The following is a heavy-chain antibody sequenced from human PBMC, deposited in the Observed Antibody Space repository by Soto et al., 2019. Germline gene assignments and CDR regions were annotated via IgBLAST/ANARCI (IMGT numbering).Heavy chain of an antibody. CDR3: KKAQGGSYFDY. D-gene: IGHD2-15*01. Sequence: GSLRLSCAASGFTFSSNAMSWVRQAPGKGLEWVSGISSSGGSTYYADSVKGRFTISRDNSKNMLYLQMNNLRAEDTAVYYCKKAQGGSYFDYWGQGTLVTVSS. V-gene: IGHV3-23*01. CDR1: GFTFSSNA. J-gene: IGHJ4*02. CDR2: ISSSGGST.